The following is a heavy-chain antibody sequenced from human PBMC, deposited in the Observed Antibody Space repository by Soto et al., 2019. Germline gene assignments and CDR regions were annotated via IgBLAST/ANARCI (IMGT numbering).Heavy chain of an antibody. Sequence: QVQLVQSGAEVKKPGASVKVSCKASGYTFTSYYMHWVRQAPGQGLEWMGIINPSGGSTSYAQKCQGRVTMNRDTSTSTVYMELSSLRSEDTAVYYCARDRKLDYYDSSGYLDAFDIWGQGTMVTVSS. V-gene: IGHV1-46*01. CDR1: GYTFTSYY. CDR3: ARDRKLDYYDSSGYLDAFDI. J-gene: IGHJ3*02. CDR2: INPSGGST. D-gene: IGHD3-22*01.